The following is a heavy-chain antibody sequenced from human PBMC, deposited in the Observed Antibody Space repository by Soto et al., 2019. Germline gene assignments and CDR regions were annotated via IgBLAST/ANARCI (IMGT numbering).Heavy chain of an antibody. D-gene: IGHD3-22*01. CDR3: ARVEGYYYDSSGYYGEVDYYYGMDV. CDR2: IYYSGST. V-gene: IGHV4-59*01. J-gene: IGHJ6*02. Sequence: SETLSLTSTVAGGSSSSYDCSWIRQPPGKGLEWIGYIYYSGSTNYNPSLKSRVTISVDTSKNQFSLKLSSVTAADTAVYYCARVEGYYYDSSGYYGEVDYYYGMDVWRQRTTVTVSS. CDR1: GGSSSSYD.